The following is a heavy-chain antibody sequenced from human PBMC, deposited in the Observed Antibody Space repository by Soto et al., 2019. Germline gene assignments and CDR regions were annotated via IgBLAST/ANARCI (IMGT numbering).Heavy chain of an antibody. J-gene: IGHJ5*02. Sequence: QVQLQESGPGLVKPSQTLSLTCTVSGGSISSGGYYWSWIRQHPGKGLEWIGYIYYSGSTYYNPSLNSRVTISVDTSKNQFSLKLSSVTAADTAVYYCARDKHGQGGYWFDPWGQGTLVTVSS. CDR1: GGSISSGGYY. V-gene: IGHV4-31*03. CDR2: IYYSGST. D-gene: IGHD1-26*01. CDR3: ARDKHGQGGYWFDP.